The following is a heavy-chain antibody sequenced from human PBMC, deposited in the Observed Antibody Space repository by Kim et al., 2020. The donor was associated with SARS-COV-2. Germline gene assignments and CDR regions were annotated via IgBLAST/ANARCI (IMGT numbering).Heavy chain of an antibody. J-gene: IGHJ4*02. CDR2: IYYSGST. V-gene: IGHV4-39*01. Sequence: SETLSLTCTVSGGSISSSSYYWGWIRQPPGKGLEWIGSIYYSGSTYYNPSLKSRVTISVDTSKNQFSLKLSSVTAADTAVYYCASQRGVPPYWYFDYWGQGTLVTVSS. CDR1: GGSISSSSYY. CDR3: ASQRGVPPYWYFDY. D-gene: IGHD2-8*02.